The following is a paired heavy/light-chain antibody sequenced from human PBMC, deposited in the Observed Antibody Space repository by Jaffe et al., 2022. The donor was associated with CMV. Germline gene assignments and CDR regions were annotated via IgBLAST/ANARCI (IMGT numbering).Heavy chain of an antibody. CDR1: GFTFSSYS. CDR2: ISSSGGTI. J-gene: IGHJ4*02. CDR3: ARAAYYYESSGYYVFDY. D-gene: IGHD3-22*01. Sequence: EVQLVESGGGLLQPGGSLRLSCAASGFTFSSYSMNWVRQAPGKGLEWVSYISSSGGTIYYADSVKGRFTISRDNAKNSLYLQMNSLRDEDTAVYYCARAAYYYESSGYYVFDYWGQGTLVTVSS. V-gene: IGHV3-48*02.
Light chain of an antibody. J-gene: IGLJ3*02. Sequence: QSVLTQPPSASGTPGQRVTISCSGSSSNIGSNTVNWYQHLPGTAPKLLIYRNNQRPSGVPDRFSGSKSGTSASLAISGLQSEDEADYYCAAWDDSLSGWLFGGGTKLTVL. CDR2: RNN. CDR3: AAWDDSLSGWL. V-gene: IGLV1-44*01. CDR1: SSNIGSNT.